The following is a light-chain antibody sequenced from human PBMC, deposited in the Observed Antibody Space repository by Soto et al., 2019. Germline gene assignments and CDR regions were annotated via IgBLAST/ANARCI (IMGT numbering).Light chain of an antibody. CDR3: QQYDSPPNT. Sequence: ELLLTQFPATWPMPPAERATLSCRASQSVTSNYLAWYQQKPGQAPSLLIFGASIRDTGIPDRFSGSGSGTDFTLTIIRLESEDFAMYYCQQYDSPPNTFGQGTKVDIK. J-gene: IGKJ1*01. V-gene: IGKV3-20*01. CDR2: GAS. CDR1: QSVTSNY.